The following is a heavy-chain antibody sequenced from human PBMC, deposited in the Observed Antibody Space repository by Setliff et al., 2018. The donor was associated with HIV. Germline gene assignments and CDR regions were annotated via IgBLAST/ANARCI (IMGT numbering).Heavy chain of an antibody. Sequence: SETLSLTCTVTGGSISSGGFYWTWIRQHPGKGLEWIGYIYNTGSTYHSPSLESRVTISVDTPKNQFSLKLNSVTAADTAVYYCAKTIGRYFDIFDNWGQGTLVTVSS. CDR1: GGSISSGGFY. J-gene: IGHJ4*02. V-gene: IGHV4-31*03. CDR2: IYNTGST. D-gene: IGHD3-9*01. CDR3: AKTIGRYFDIFDN.